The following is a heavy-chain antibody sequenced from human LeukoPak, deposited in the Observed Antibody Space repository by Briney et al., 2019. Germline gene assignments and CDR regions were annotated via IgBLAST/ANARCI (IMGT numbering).Heavy chain of an antibody. CDR1: GDSISSYY. J-gene: IGHJ3*02. V-gene: IGHV4-4*07. Sequence: SETLSLTCTVSGDSISSYYWSWIRQPAGKGLEWIGRIYTGGSTNYNPSLKSRVTMSVDTSKNQFSLKLSSVTVADTAVYYCARFCSSTSCTTDAFDIWGQGTMVTVSS. CDR2: IYTGGST. CDR3: ARFCSSTSCTTDAFDI. D-gene: IGHD2-2*01.